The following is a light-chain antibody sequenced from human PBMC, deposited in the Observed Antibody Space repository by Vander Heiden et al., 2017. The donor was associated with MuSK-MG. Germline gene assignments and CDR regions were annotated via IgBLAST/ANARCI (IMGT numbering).Light chain of an antibody. J-gene: IGLJ3*02. Sequence: SVLTQPPSTSGPPRQLVTISCSGSRSNIGSDYEYGYQQLPGTAPKLLIYNNKQRTSGVPERISGSKSGTAASLAISALRSDDEAEYYCAAWDGSLSAVLFGGGTKLTVL. CDR2: NNK. CDR1: RSNIGSDY. CDR3: AAWDGSLSAVL. V-gene: IGLV1-47*01.